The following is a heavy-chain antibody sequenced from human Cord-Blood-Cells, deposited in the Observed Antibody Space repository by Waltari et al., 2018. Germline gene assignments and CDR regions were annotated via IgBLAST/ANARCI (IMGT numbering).Heavy chain of an antibody. CDR3: ARPRANWAPGGAFDI. J-gene: IGHJ3*02. D-gene: IGHD7-27*01. CDR1: GYSLTSHW. Sequence: EVQLVQSGAEVKKPGESLKISCKGSGYSLTSHWISWVRQLPGKGLEWMGIISPGDSDTRYSPSFQGQVTISADKSISTAYLQWSSLKASDTAMYYCARPRANWAPGGAFDIWGQGTMVTVSS. V-gene: IGHV5-51*01. CDR2: ISPGDSDT.